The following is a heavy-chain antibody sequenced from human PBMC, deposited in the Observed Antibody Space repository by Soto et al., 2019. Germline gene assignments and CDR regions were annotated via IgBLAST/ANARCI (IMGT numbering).Heavy chain of an antibody. Sequence: QVQLVQSGSEVKKPGSSVKVSCKASGGTFRGYALSWLRLAPGQGPEWKGGIFPVFGSAKYALKFQGRLTLNADETAITAHESTSTAYMELSSLRSDDTDVYYCARGYDYLTGYYILGAWGQGTLVTVSP. D-gene: IGHD3-9*01. V-gene: IGHV1-69*01. J-gene: IGHJ5*02. CDR3: ARGYDYLTGYYILGA. CDR2: IFPVFGSA. CDR1: GGTFRGYA.